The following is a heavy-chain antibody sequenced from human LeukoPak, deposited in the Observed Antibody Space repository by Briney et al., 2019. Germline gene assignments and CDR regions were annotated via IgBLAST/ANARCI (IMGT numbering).Heavy chain of an antibody. D-gene: IGHD2-15*01. J-gene: IGHJ4*02. CDR2: ITGSGVSI. CDR1: GFTFSTSA. CDR3: ATYRGRGSPFDF. Sequence: GGSLRLSCAASGFTFSTSAMTWVRQTPEKGLEWVSGITGSGVSIKYADSVRGRVTISRDNSKNTVYLDMNSLRAEDTAVYYCATYRGRGSPFDFWGQGTQVTVSS. V-gene: IGHV3-23*01.